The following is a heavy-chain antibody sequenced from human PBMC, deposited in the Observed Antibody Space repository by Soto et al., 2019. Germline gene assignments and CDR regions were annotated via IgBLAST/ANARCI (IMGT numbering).Heavy chain of an antibody. V-gene: IGHV2-5*02. D-gene: IGHD1-26*01. CDR3: EHTCGSHHDFDY. Sequence: QITLKESGPTLVKPTQTLTLTCTFSGFSLSTSGVGVGWIRQPPGKALEWLALIYWDDDKRYSPSLKSRLTITKDTSQNPVVPTMTNIDPVDTTTYYCEHTCGSHHDFDYWGQGNLVTLSS. J-gene: IGHJ4*02. CDR1: GFSLSTSGVG. CDR2: IYWDDDK.